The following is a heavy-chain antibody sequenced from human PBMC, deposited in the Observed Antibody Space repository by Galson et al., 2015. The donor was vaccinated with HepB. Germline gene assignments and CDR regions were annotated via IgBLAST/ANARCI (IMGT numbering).Heavy chain of an antibody. CDR1: GGSISSGSYY. J-gene: IGHJ3*02. CDR2: IYTSGST. V-gene: IGHV4-61*02. CDR3: AREIIGFRSAFDI. D-gene: IGHD2-15*01. Sequence: TLSLTCTVSGGSISSGSYYWSWIRQPAGKGLEWIGRIYTSGSTNYNPSLKSRVTMSVDTSKNQFSLKLSSVTAADTAVYYCAREIIGFRSAFDIWGQGTMVTVSS.